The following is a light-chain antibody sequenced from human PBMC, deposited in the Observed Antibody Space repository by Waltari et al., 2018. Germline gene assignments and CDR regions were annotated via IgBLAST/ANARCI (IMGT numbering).Light chain of an antibody. J-gene: IGKJ5*01. CDR2: DVS. Sequence: DIQMTQSPSSLSASVGDRVTITCQASQDISKYLNWYQQKLGTAPKLLIYDVSKLETGVPSRFSGSGFGTDFNITITSLQPEDIATYYCQQYDYLPITFGQGTRLDIK. CDR1: QDISKY. V-gene: IGKV1-33*01. CDR3: QQYDYLPIT.